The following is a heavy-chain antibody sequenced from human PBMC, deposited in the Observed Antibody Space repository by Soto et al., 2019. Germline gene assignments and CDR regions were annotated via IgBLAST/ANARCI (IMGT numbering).Heavy chain of an antibody. CDR2: MNPNSGNT. V-gene: IGHV1-8*01. Sequence: ASVKVSCKASGYTFTSYDINWVRQATGQGLEWMGWMNPNSGNTGYAQKFQGRVSMTRNTATSTAYMELSSLRSDDTAIYYCARDSSTTNPVWGQGTMVTVSS. CDR3: ARDSSTTNPV. D-gene: IGHD2-2*01. J-gene: IGHJ3*01. CDR1: GYTFTSYD.